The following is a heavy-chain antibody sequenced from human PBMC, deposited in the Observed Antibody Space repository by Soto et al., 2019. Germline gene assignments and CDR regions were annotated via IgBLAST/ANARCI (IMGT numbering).Heavy chain of an antibody. CDR3: ARSPMVRGGPWNWFDP. D-gene: IGHD3-10*01. V-gene: IGHV3-33*01. CDR1: GFTFSSYG. J-gene: IGHJ5*02. Sequence: QVQLVESGGGVVQPGRSLRLSCAASGFTFSSYGMHWVRQAPGKGLEWVAVIWYDGSNKYYADSVKGRFTISRDNSKNTLYLQMNSLRAEDTAVYYCARSPMVRGGPWNWFDPWGQGTLVTVSS. CDR2: IWYDGSNK.